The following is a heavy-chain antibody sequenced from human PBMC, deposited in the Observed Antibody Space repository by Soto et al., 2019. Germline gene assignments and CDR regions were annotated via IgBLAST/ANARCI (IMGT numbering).Heavy chain of an antibody. CDR1: GFSFSTYT. V-gene: IGHV3-23*01. Sequence: GGSLRLSCAAAGFSFSTYTMSWVRQAPGKGLEWLSVISGSGGSPSYADSVQGRFVISRDNARNTLYLHMNSLRAEDTAMYYCAKARCTTTDCYVPDYWGRGTLVTVPQ. J-gene: IGHJ4*02. CDR2: ISGSGGSP. CDR3: AKARCTTTDCYVPDY. D-gene: IGHD1-26*01.